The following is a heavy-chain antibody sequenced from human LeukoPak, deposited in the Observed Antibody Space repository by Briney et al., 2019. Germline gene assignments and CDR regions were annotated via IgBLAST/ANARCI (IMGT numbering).Heavy chain of an antibody. CDR1: GYSISSGYY. D-gene: IGHD6-6*01. J-gene: IGHJ4*02. V-gene: IGHV4-38-2*02. CDR2: IYHSGSI. CDR3: ARSSSSDY. Sequence: SETLSLTCTVSGYSISSGYYWGWIRQPPGKGLEWIGNIYHSGSIHYNPSLKSRVTISVDTSKNQFSLKLSSVTAADTAVYFCARSSSSDYWGQGTLVTVSS.